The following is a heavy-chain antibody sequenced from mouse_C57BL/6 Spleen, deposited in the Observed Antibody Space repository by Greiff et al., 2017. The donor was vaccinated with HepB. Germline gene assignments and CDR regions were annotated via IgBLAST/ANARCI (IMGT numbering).Heavy chain of an antibody. D-gene: IGHD4-1*01. CDR2: IDPETGGT. J-gene: IGHJ2*01. CDR3: TRSRELGRLDY. V-gene: IGHV1-15*01. Sequence: VKLMESGAELVRPGASVTLSCKASGYTFTDYEMHWVKQTPVHGLEWIGAIDPETGGTAYNQKFKGKAILTADKSSSTAYMELRSLTSEDSAVYYCTRSRELGRLDYWGQGTTLTVSS. CDR1: GYTFTDYE.